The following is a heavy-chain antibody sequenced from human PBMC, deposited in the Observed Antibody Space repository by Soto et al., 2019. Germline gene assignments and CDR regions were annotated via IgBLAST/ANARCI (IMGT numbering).Heavy chain of an antibody. CDR2: IYYSGST. CDR3: AREKEEYYGFGSGYSSMNWFDP. CDR1: GGSISSYY. V-gene: IGHV4-59*01. J-gene: IGHJ5*02. Sequence: PSETRSLTCTVSGGSISSYYWSWIRQPPGKGLEWIGYIYYSGSTNYNPSLKSRVTISVDTSKNQFSLKLSSVTAADTAVYYCAREKEEYYGFGSGYSSMNWFDPWGQGSVVTVSS. D-gene: IGHD3-3*01.